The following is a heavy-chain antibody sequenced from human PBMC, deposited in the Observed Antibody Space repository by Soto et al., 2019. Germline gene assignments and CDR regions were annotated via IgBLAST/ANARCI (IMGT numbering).Heavy chain of an antibody. CDR1: GYTFTSYD. CDR3: ARVKYCSGGSCYGESDYYFDY. Sequence: ASVKVSCKASGYTFTSYDINCVRQATGQGLEWMGWMNPNSGNTGYAQKFQGRVTMTRNTSISTAYMELSSLRSEDTAVYYCARVKYCSGGSCYGESDYYFDYWGQGTLVTVSS. D-gene: IGHD2-15*01. V-gene: IGHV1-8*01. J-gene: IGHJ4*02. CDR2: MNPNSGNT.